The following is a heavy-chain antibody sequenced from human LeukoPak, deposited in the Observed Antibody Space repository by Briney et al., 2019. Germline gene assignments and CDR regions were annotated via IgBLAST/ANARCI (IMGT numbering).Heavy chain of an antibody. D-gene: IGHD5-12*01. V-gene: IGHV1-69*01. Sequence: SVKVSCKASGDTLSNDAVNWVRQAPGQGLEWMGGIIPMYGTTIFAQNFQGRLTISWDDSTSTGYMDLTTLKSEDTAVYYCATLAYSGFGPRSDSDYWGQGTLVTVSS. J-gene: IGHJ4*02. CDR3: ATLAYSGFGPRSDSDY. CDR1: GDTLSNDA. CDR2: IIPMYGTT.